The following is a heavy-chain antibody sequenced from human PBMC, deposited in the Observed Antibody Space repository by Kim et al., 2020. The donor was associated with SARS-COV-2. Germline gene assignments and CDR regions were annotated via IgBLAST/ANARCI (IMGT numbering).Heavy chain of an antibody. CDR3: ARLDGGFDI. Sequence: STTNYAESVKGRFTISRDNAGNTLYLQMSSRRAEDTAVYYCARLDGGFDIWGQGSLVTVSS. CDR2: STT. D-gene: IGHD4-17*01. V-gene: IGHV3-74*01. J-gene: IGHJ5*02.